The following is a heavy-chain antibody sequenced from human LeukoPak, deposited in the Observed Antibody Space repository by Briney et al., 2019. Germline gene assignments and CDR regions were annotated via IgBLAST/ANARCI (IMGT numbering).Heavy chain of an antibody. D-gene: IGHD3-10*01. CDR2: INHSGST. V-gene: IGHV4-34*01. CDR3: ARGRGGITMVRYDY. CDR1: GGSFSGNY. J-gene: IGHJ4*02. Sequence: PSETLSLTCAVYGGSFSGNYWSWIRQPPGKGLEWIGEINHSGSTNYNPSLKSRVTISVDTSKNQFSLKLSSVTAADTAVYYCARGRGGITMVRYDYWGQGTLVTVSS.